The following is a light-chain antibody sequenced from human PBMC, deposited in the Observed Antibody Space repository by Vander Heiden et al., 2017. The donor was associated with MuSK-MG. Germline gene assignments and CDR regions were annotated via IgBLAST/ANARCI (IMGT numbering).Light chain of an antibody. Sequence: QSVLTQPPSVSWAPGQRVTISCPGSSSNIGAGYDVHWYQQLPGTAPNLLIYGKSNRHAGVPDRFSGSKSGTSASMATTGLQAEDEADYYCQSYDSSRSDPVFGGGTKLTVL. CDR2: GKS. J-gene: IGLJ2*01. CDR3: QSYDSSRSDPV. V-gene: IGLV1-40*01. CDR1: SSNIGAGYD.